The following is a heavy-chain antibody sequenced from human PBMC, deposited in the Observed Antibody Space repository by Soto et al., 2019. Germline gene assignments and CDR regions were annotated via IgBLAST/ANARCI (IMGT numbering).Heavy chain of an antibody. CDR3: AREDSYGWSGESLDV. Sequence: PPETLSLTCAVVGDSLRGQSWKCIRQSEGKGLEWIGELDQSGGTNYNPSLKSRAIISDDTSKNLFSLTLTSVTAADTAVYYCAREDSYGWSGESLDVWGQGTTVTVSS. D-gene: IGHD6-19*01. J-gene: IGHJ6*02. V-gene: IGHV4-34*01. CDR2: LDQSGGT. CDR1: GDSLRGQS.